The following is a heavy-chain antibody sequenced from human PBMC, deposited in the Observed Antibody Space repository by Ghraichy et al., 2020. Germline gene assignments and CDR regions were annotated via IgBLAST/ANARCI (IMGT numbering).Heavy chain of an antibody. Sequence: SETLSLTCTVSGGSISSSSYYWGWIRQPPGKGLEWIGSIYYSGSTYYNPSLKSRVTISVDTSKNQFSLKLSSVTAADTAVYYCSRHHIVATTYFDYWAHGTLVTVSS. CDR2: IYYSGST. CDR3: SRHHIVATTYFDY. V-gene: IGHV4-39*01. CDR1: GGSISSSSYY. J-gene: IGHJ4*01. D-gene: IGHD5-12*01.